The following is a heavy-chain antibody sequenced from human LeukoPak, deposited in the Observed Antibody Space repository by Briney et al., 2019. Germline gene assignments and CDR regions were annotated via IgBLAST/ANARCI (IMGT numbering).Heavy chain of an antibody. CDR2: IYTSGST. Sequence: SETLSLTCTVSGGSISSYYWSWIRQPAGKGLEWIGHIYTSGSTNYNPSLKCRVTMSVDTSKNQFSLTLSSVTAADTAVYYCARGLPYNSGTYRHSFHYWGQGTLVTVSS. CDR3: ARGLPYNSGTYRHSFHY. D-gene: IGHD3-10*01. CDR1: GGSISSYY. J-gene: IGHJ4*02. V-gene: IGHV4-4*07.